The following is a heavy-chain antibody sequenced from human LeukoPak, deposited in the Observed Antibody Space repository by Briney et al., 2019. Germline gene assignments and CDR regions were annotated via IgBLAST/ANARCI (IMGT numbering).Heavy chain of an antibody. CDR3: ARETPASSGTIDY. V-gene: IGHV3-21*01. CDR1: GFTFSSYS. CDR2: ISSSSSYI. Sequence: HGGSLTLSCAASGFTFSSYSMNWVRQAPGKGLEWVSSISSSSSYIYYADSVKGRFTISRDNAKNSLYLQMNSLRAEDTAVYYCARETPASSGTIDYWGQGTLVTVSS. D-gene: IGHD2-15*01. J-gene: IGHJ4*02.